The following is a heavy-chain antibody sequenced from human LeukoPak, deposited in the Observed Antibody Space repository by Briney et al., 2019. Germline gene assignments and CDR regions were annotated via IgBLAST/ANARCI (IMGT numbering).Heavy chain of an antibody. CDR1: GGSISSYY. J-gene: IGHJ4*02. CDR3: ARGTYPGLDY. Sequence: SETLSLTCTVSGGSISSYYWSWIRQPPGKGLEWIGYIYHSGSTYYNPSLKSRVTISVDRSKNQFSLKLSSVTAADTAVYYCARGTYPGLDYWGQGTLVTVSS. V-gene: IGHV4-59*12. CDR2: IYHSGST.